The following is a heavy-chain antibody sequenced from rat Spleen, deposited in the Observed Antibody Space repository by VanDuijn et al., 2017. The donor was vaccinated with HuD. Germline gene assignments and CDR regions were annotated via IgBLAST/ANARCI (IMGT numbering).Heavy chain of an antibody. CDR2: ISYDGSST. Sequence: EVQLVESDGGLVQPGRSLKLSCAASGFTFSDYYMAWVRQAPTKGLEWVATISYDGSSTYYRDSVKGRFTISRDNAKSTLYLQMDSLRSEDTATFDCARHEGRDSYAPYWYFDFWGPGTMVTVSS. D-gene: IGHD1-12*01. V-gene: IGHV5-29*01. CDR1: GFTFSDYY. CDR3: ARHEGRDSYAPYWYFDF. J-gene: IGHJ1*01.